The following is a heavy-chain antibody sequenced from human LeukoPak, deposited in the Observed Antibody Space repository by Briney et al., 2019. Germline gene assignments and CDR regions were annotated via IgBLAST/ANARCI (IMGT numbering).Heavy chain of an antibody. V-gene: IGHV3-23*01. Sequence: PGGSLRLSCVASGITFSNYAVSWVRQAPEKGLDWVSVISGSAHKIRYADSVKGRFTISRDNSENMVYLQMNNLRVEDTAVYYCAKDSGNRLYSYADLWGQGILVTVSS. CDR3: AKDSGNRLYSYADL. CDR1: GITFSNYA. J-gene: IGHJ5*02. D-gene: IGHD3-10*01. CDR2: ISGSAHKI.